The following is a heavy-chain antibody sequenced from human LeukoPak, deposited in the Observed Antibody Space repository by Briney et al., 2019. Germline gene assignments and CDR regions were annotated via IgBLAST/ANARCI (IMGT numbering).Heavy chain of an antibody. CDR2: IYPGDSDT. V-gene: IGHV5-51*01. Sequence: GESLKISCKGSGYSFTSYWIGWVRQMPGKGLEWMGIIYPGDSDTRYSPSFRGQVTISADKSISTAYLQWSSLKASDTAMYYCARVDCSGGSCYSDAFDIWGQGTMVTVSS. CDR1: GYSFTSYW. J-gene: IGHJ3*02. CDR3: ARVDCSGGSCYSDAFDI. D-gene: IGHD2-15*01.